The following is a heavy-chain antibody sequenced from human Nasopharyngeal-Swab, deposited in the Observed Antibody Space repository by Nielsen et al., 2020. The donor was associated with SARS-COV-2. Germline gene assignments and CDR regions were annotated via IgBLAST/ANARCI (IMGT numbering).Heavy chain of an antibody. D-gene: IGHD4-17*01. CDR1: GFTYSTYA. CDR3: AKGVGYGDTGCFDE. V-gene: IGHV3-23*01. CDR2: ISCSGGNT. J-gene: IGHJ4*02. Sequence: GGSLRLSCVASGFTYSTYAMNWVRQAPGKGLEWVSGISCSGGNTYYADSVKGRFTISRDNSMETLYLQMNSLRVEDTAVYYCAKGVGYGDTGCFDEWGQGTLVSASS.